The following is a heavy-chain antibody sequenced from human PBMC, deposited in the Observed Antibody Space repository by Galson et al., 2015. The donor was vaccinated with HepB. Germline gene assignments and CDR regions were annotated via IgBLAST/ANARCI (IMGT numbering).Heavy chain of an antibody. Sequence: SLRLSCAASGFTFSSYAMRWVRQAPGKGLEWVSAISGSGGSIYYADSVKGRFTISRDNSKNTLYLQMNSLRAEDTAVYYCAKASWIAAAGMPGFDYWGQGTLVTVSS. J-gene: IGHJ4*02. CDR3: AKASWIAAAGMPGFDY. CDR2: ISGSGGSI. CDR1: GFTFSSYA. D-gene: IGHD6-13*01. V-gene: IGHV3-23*01.